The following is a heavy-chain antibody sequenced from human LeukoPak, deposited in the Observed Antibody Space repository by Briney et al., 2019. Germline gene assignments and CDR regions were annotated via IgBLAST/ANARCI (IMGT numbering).Heavy chain of an antibody. CDR3: ARRSWGSGSYTHYYYYMDV. D-gene: IGHD3-10*01. CDR2: IYPGDSDT. V-gene: IGHV5-51*01. J-gene: IGHJ6*03. CDR1: GYSFTNYW. Sequence: GESLKISCKGSGYSFTNYWIGWVRQMPGKGLEWMGIIYPGDSDTRYSPSFQGQVTISADKSISTAYLQWSSLKASDTAMYYCARRSWGSGSYTHYYYYMDVWGKGTTVTISS.